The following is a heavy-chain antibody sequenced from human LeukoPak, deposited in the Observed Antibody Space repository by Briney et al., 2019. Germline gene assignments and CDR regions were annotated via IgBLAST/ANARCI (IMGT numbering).Heavy chain of an antibody. J-gene: IGHJ4*02. V-gene: IGHV3-33*01. CDR3: ARTQPDYYDSSGPSGCYFDY. CDR1: GFTFSSYG. Sequence: GRSLRLSCAASGFTFSSYGVHWVRQAPGKGLEWVAVIWYDGSNKYYADSVKGRFTISRDNSKNTLYLQMNSLRAEDTAVYYCARTQPDYYDSSGPSGCYFDYWGQGTLVTVSS. CDR2: IWYDGSNK. D-gene: IGHD3-22*01.